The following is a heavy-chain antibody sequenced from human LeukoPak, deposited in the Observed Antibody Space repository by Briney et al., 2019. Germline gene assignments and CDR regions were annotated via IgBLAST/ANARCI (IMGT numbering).Heavy chain of an antibody. D-gene: IGHD4-17*01. CDR1: GGSISSGSYY. Sequence: SETLSLTCTVSGGSISSGSYYWSWIRQPAGTGLGWIGRIYTSGSTNYNPSLKSRVTISVDTSKNQFSLKLSSVTAADTAVYYCARAHSGDYVFDYWGQGTLVTVSS. V-gene: IGHV4-61*02. CDR3: ARAHSGDYVFDY. J-gene: IGHJ4*02. CDR2: IYTSGST.